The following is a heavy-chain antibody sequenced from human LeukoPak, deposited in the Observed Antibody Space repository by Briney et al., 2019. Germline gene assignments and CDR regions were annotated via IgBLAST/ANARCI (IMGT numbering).Heavy chain of an antibody. V-gene: IGHV4-59*01. CDR3: ARDRMITFGGVGYYFDY. J-gene: IGHJ4*02. CDR2: IYYTGST. D-gene: IGHD3-16*01. CDR1: GGSISSSY. Sequence: SETLSLTCTVSGGSISSSYWSWIRQPPGKGLEWIGYIYYTGSTTYNPSLKSRVTISVDTSKNQFSLKLRSVTAADTAVYYCARDRMITFGGVGYYFDYWGQGTLVTVSS.